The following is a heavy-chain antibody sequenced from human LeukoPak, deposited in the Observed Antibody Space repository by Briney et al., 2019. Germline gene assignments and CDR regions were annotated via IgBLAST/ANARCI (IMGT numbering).Heavy chain of an antibody. Sequence: GGSLRLSCAASGFTFSSYAMSWVRQAPGKGLEWVSAISGSGFTYYADSVKGRFTISRDNSKNTRYLQMNSLRAEDTAVYYCARGLYSSSPWGQGTLVTVSS. CDR2: ISGSGFT. D-gene: IGHD6-6*01. CDR1: GFTFSSYA. V-gene: IGHV3-23*01. J-gene: IGHJ4*02. CDR3: ARGLYSSSP.